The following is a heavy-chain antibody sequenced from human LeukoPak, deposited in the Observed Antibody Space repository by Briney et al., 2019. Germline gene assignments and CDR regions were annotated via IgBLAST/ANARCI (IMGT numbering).Heavy chain of an antibody. CDR2: IYHSGST. J-gene: IGHJ4*02. D-gene: IGHD3-22*01. V-gene: IGHV4-38-2*02. CDR1: GYSISSGYY. Sequence: SETLSLTCTVSGYSISSGYYWGWIRQPPGKGLEWIGSIYHSGSTYYNPSLKSRVTISVDTSKNQFSLKLSSVTAADTAVYYCASSMIVATQFDYWGQGTLVTVSS. CDR3: ASSMIVATQFDY.